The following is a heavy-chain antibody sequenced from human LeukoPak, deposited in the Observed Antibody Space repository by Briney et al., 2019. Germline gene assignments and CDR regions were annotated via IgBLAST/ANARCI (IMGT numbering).Heavy chain of an antibody. J-gene: IGHJ4*02. CDR2: MHPGNGNT. CDR3: AREGSYCVGGDCYSFDF. CDR1: GYRFISNY. V-gene: IGHV1-2*02. Sequence: ASVKVSCKASGYRFISNYIQWVRQAPGLGPEWIGWMHPGNGNTKYAEKFQGRVTMTRDTSINTAYMDLSSLRSDDTVVYYCAREGSYCVGGDCYSFDFWGQGTQISVSS. D-gene: IGHD2-15*01.